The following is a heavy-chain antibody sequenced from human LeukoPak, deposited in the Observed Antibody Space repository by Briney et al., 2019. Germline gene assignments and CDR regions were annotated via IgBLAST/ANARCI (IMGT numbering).Heavy chain of an antibody. CDR3: ASLVRVVTSKNWFDP. V-gene: IGHV4-34*01. J-gene: IGHJ5*02. D-gene: IGHD2-21*02. CDR2: INHSGST. Sequence: TSETLSLTCAVYGGSFSGYYWSWIRQPPGKGLEWIGEINHSGSTNYNPSLKSRVTISVDTSKNQFSLKLSSVTAADTAVYYCASLVRVVTSKNWFDPWGQGTLVTVSS. CDR1: GGSFSGYY.